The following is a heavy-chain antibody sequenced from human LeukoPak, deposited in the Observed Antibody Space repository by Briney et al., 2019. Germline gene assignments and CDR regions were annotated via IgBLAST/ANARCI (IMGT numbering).Heavy chain of an antibody. CDR2: IDWDDDK. D-gene: IGHD2-21*02. V-gene: IGHV2-70*04. Sequence: ESGPALVKPTQTLTLTCTFSGFSLSTSGMRVSWIRQPPGKALEWLARIDWDDDKFYSTSLKTRLTISKDTSKNQVVLTMTNMDPVDTATYYCARMAQDCGGDCHSGLYYFDYWGQGTLVTVSS. CDR1: GFSLSTSGMR. J-gene: IGHJ4*02. CDR3: ARMAQDCGGDCHSGLYYFDY.